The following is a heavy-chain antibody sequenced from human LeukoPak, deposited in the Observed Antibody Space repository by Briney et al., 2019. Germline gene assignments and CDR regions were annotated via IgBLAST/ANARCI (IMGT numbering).Heavy chain of an antibody. CDR1: GFSFSSYA. CDR2: IRGSGGST. D-gene: IGHD3-22*01. Sequence: PGGSLRLSCAASGFSFSSYAMSWVRQAPGKGLEWVSAIRGSGGSTYYADSVKGRFTISRDNSKNTLYVQMNSLRAEDTAVYYCAKDYYDSSGYHYPPYFDYWDQGTLVTVSS. V-gene: IGHV3-23*01. CDR3: AKDYYDSSGYHYPPYFDY. J-gene: IGHJ4*02.